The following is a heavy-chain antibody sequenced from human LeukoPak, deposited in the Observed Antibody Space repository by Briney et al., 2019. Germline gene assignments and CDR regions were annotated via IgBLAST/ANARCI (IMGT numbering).Heavy chain of an antibody. Sequence: RASVKVSCKASGYTFTSYDINWVRQATGQGLEWMGWMNPNSGNTGYAQRFQGGVTMTRNTSISTAYMELSSLRSEDTAVYYCARSGSTYYDFWSGYVDLAKYWGQGTLVTVSS. CDR1: GYTFTSYD. J-gene: IGHJ4*02. CDR2: MNPNSGNT. D-gene: IGHD3-3*01. CDR3: ARSGSTYYDFWSGYVDLAKY. V-gene: IGHV1-8*01.